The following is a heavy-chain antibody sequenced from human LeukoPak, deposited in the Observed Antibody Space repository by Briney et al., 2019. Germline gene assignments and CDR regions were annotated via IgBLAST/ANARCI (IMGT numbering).Heavy chain of an antibody. CDR1: GFTFSSYG. CDR2: IRYDGSNK. D-gene: IGHD6-13*01. Sequence: PGGSLRLSCAASGFTFSSYGMHWVRQAPGKGLEWVAFIRYDGSNKYYADSVKGRFTISRDNSKNTLYLQMNSLRAEDTAVYYCARGSSWSWLENYFDYWGQGTLVTVSS. V-gene: IGHV3-30*02. J-gene: IGHJ4*02. CDR3: ARGSSWSWLENYFDY.